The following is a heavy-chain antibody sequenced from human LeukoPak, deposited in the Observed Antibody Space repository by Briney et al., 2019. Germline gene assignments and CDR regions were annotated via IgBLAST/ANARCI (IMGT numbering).Heavy chain of an antibody. Sequence: GGSLRLSCAASGFTFSSYSMTWVRQAPGKGLEWVSSISTSSSYIYYADSLKGRFTISRDNAKNSLYLQMNSLRAEDTALYYCAKAFSSSFLLDYWGQGTLVTVSS. J-gene: IGHJ4*02. CDR3: AKAFSSSFLLDY. D-gene: IGHD6-13*01. CDR1: GFTFSSYS. V-gene: IGHV3-21*04. CDR2: ISTSSSYI.